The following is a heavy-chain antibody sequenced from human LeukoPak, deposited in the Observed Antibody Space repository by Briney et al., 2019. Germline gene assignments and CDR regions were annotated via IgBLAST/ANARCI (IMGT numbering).Heavy chain of an antibody. J-gene: IGHJ4*02. D-gene: IGHD3-22*01. V-gene: IGHV3-23*01. CDR2: IIGGGGDT. Sequence: GGSLRLFCAASGFTFSNYAMSWVRQAPGKGLEVVSGIIGGGGDTYYADSVKGRFTISRDNAKNSVYLQMNSLRAEDTALYYCVRLRGNSDRSDYYYYYNFWGQGILVTVSS. CDR3: VRLRGNSDRSDYYYYYNF. CDR1: GFTFSNYA.